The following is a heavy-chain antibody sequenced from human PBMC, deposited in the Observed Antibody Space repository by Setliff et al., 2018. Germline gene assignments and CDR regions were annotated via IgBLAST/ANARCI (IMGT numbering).Heavy chain of an antibody. CDR1: GFSFSNYA. D-gene: IGHD1-26*01. J-gene: IGHJ1*01. CDR3: ATGRRSGSYSSEYFQH. V-gene: IGHV3-33*08. Sequence: PGGSLRLSCAASGFSFSNYAMSWVRQAPGKGLEWVAVVWYGGSNEYYADSVKGRFTISRDNFKSTLYLQMNTLKAEDTAVYYCATGRRSGSYSSEYFQHWGQGTLVTVSS. CDR2: VWYGGSNE.